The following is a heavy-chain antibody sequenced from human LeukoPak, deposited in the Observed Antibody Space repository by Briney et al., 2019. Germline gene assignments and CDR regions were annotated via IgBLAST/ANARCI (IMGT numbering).Heavy chain of an antibody. Sequence: GGSLRLSCAVSGITLSNYGMTWVRQAPGKGLEWVAGISDSGGSTNYADSVKGRFTISRDNPKNTLYLQMNGLRAEDTAVYFCAKRGVVIRVILVGFHKEAYYFDSWGQGALVTVSS. CDR3: AKRGVVIRVILVGFHKEAYYFDS. D-gene: IGHD3-22*01. CDR1: GITLSNYG. J-gene: IGHJ4*02. CDR2: ISDSGGST. V-gene: IGHV3-23*01.